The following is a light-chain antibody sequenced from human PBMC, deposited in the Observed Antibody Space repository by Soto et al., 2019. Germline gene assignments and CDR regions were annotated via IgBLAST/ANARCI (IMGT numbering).Light chain of an antibody. V-gene: IGKV1-39*01. CDR2: AAS. CDR1: QSISSY. J-gene: IGKJ4*01. Sequence: IQMTQSPSSLAASVGDRVTITFRASQSISSYLNWYQQKPGKAPKLLIYAASSLQSGVPSRFSGSGSGTDFTLTISSLQPEDFATYYCQQSYSTPRLTCGGGNKVAIK. CDR3: QQSYSTPRLT.